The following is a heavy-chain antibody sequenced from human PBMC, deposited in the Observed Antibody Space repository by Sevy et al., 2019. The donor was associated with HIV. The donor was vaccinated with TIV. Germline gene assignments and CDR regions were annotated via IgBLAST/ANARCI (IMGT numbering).Heavy chain of an antibody. CDR3: AITKDYYDNSGYPFDY. CDR2: FDPEDGET. CDR1: GYTLSELS. D-gene: IGHD3-22*01. Sequence: ASVKVSCKVFGYTLSELSMHRVRQTPGKGLEWMGSFDPEDGETIYAQKFQGRVAMTEDTSTDTAYMELRSLRSEDTAVFYCAITKDYYDNSGYPFDYWGQGTLVTVSS. J-gene: IGHJ4*02. V-gene: IGHV1-24*01.